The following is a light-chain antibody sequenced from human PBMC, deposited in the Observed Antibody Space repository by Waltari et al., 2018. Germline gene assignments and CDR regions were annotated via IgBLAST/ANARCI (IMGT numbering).Light chain of an antibody. J-gene: IGLJ2*01. V-gene: IGLV3-1*01. CDR2: QDS. CDR1: KLGDKY. Sequence: SYELTQPPSVSVSPRQTASITCSGDKLGDKYVCWYQQKPGQSPVLVIYQDSKRPPGIPERFSGSNSGNTATLTISGTQAMDEADYYCQAWDSSILFGGGTKLTVL. CDR3: QAWDSSIL.